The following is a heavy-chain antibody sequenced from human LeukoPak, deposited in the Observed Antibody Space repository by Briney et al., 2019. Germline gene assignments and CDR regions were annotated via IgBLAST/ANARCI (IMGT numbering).Heavy chain of an antibody. J-gene: IGHJ4*02. Sequence: GGSLRLSYAASGFTFSSYAMSWVRQAPGKGLEGVSAISGSGGSTYYADSVKGRFTISRDNSKNTLYLQMNSLRAEDTAVYYCARYRVVVITNKNYYFDYWGQGTLVTVSS. V-gene: IGHV3-23*01. CDR2: ISGSGGST. D-gene: IGHD3-22*01. CDR3: ARYRVVVITNKNYYFDY. CDR1: GFTFSSYA.